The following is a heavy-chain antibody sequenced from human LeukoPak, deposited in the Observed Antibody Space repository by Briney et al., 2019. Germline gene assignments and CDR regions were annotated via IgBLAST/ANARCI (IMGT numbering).Heavy chain of an antibody. CDR1: GYTFTSYW. CDR2: ISPDDSDT. V-gene: IGHV5-51*01. Sequence: ESLKIFCKGSGYTFTSYWIGWVRQMPGKGLEWRGIISPDDSDTRYSPSFQGQVTISADKSITTASLQWSSLKASDTAIYYCATVRYWRSDWNLDLWGRGTLVTVSS. D-gene: IGHD2-21*01. J-gene: IGHJ2*01. CDR3: ATVRYWRSDWNLDL.